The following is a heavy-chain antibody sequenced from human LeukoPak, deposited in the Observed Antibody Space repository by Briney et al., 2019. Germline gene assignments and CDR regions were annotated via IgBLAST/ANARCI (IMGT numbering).Heavy chain of an antibody. CDR1: GYTFTTYG. V-gene: IGHV1-18*01. CDR3: ARGGGEDIVVVPAATAAFDI. J-gene: IGHJ3*02. D-gene: IGHD2-2*01. Sequence: ASVKVSCKSSGYTFTTYGISWVRQAPGQGLEWMGWIGTYTGNSNYAQKVQGRVTMTTDTSTNTAFMELRSLRSDDTAVYYCARGGGEDIVVVPAATAAFDIWGQGTMVTVSS. CDR2: IGTYTGNS.